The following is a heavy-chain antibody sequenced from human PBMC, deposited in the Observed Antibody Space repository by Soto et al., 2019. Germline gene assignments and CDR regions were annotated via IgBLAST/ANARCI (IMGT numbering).Heavy chain of an antibody. Sequence: GGSLRLSCAASGFTFSSYGMHWVRQAPGKGLEWVAVISYDGSNKYYADSVKGRFTISRDNSKNTLYLQMNSLRAEDTAVYYCAKGHGAYYYYGMDVWGQGTTVTVSS. CDR3: AKGHGAYYYYGMDV. V-gene: IGHV3-30*18. CDR2: ISYDGSNK. CDR1: GFTFSSYG. J-gene: IGHJ6*02. D-gene: IGHD3-10*01.